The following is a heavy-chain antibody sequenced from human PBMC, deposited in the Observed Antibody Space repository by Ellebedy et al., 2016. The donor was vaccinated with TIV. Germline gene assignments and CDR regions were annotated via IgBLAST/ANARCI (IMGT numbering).Heavy chain of an antibody. V-gene: IGHV3-74*01. CDR1: GFTFSSYW. J-gene: IGHJ6*02. CDR3: ARGVSCYHDSSGYGTV. Sequence: GGSLRLXXAASGFTFSSYWMNWVRQAPGKGLVWVSRINSDGSDTNYADSVKGRFTISRDNAENTLYLQMSGLRAEDTAVYYCARGVSCYHDSSGYGTVWGQGTTVTVSS. CDR2: INSDGSDT. D-gene: IGHD3-22*01.